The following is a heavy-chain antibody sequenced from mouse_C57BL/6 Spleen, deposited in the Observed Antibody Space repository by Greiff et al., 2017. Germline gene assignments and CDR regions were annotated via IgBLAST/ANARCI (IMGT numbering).Heavy chain of an antibody. CDR3: ARQSYYYGSRDFDY. CDR1: GFTFSDYG. V-gene: IGHV5-17*01. J-gene: IGHJ2*01. Sequence: EVQLVESGGGLVKPGGSLKLSCAASGFTFSDYGMHWVRQAPEKGLEWVAYISSGSSTIYYADTVKGRFTISRDNAKNNLFLQMTSLRSEDTAMYYCARQSYYYGSRDFDYWGQGTTLTVSS. CDR2: ISSGSSTI. D-gene: IGHD1-1*01.